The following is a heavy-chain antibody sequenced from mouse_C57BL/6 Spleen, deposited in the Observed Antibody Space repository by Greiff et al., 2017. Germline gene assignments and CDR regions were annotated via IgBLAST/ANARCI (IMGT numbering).Heavy chain of an antibody. CDR1: GFTFSDYG. D-gene: IGHD4-1*01. V-gene: IGHV5-17*01. Sequence: EVQGVESGGGLVKPGGSLKLSCAASGFTFSDYGMHWVRQAPEKGLEWVAYISSGSSTINYADTVKGRFTISRDNAKNTLCLQMTSLRSEDTAMYYCARTDGTSLFAYWGQGTPVTVSA. CDR3: ARTDGTSLFAY. CDR2: ISSGSSTI. J-gene: IGHJ3*01.